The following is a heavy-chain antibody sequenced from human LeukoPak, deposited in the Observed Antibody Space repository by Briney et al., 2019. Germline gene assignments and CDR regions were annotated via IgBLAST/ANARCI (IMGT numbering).Heavy chain of an antibody. J-gene: IGHJ6*02. CDR1: GVSISSYY. CDR3: ARWDYYDSSGYGMDV. D-gene: IGHD3-22*01. CDR2: IYYSGST. Sequence: SETLSLTCTVSGVSISSYYWSWIRQPPGKGLEWIGYIYYSGSTNYNPSLKSRVTISVDTSKNQFSLKLSSVTAADTAVYYCARWDYYDSSGYGMDVWGQGTTVTVSS. V-gene: IGHV4-59*08.